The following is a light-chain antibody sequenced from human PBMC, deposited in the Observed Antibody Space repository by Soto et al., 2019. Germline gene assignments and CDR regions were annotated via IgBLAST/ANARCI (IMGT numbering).Light chain of an antibody. CDR1: QGISSY. CDR3: QQLNSYPLT. J-gene: IGKJ4*01. V-gene: IGKV1-9*01. Sequence: DIQLTQSPSFLSASVGDRVTITCRASQGISSYLAWYQRKPGKAPKLLIYAASTLQSGVPSRFSGSGSGTEFTLTISSLQPEDFATYYCQQLNSYPLTFGGGTKVDNK. CDR2: AAS.